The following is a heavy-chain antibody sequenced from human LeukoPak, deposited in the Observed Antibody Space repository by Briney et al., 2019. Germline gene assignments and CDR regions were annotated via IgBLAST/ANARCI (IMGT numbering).Heavy chain of an antibody. Sequence: PSETLSLTCAVYGGSFSGYYWSWIRQPPGKGLGWIGEINHSGSTNYNPSLKSRVTISVDTSKNQFSLKLSSVTAADTAVYYCARGRYCSSTSCYLFDPWGQGTLVTVSS. J-gene: IGHJ5*02. CDR1: GGSFSGYY. CDR3: ARGRYCSSTSCYLFDP. CDR2: INHSGST. D-gene: IGHD2-2*01. V-gene: IGHV4-34*01.